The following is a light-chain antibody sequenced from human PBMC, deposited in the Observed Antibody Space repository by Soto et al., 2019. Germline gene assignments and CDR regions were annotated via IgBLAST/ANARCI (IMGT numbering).Light chain of an antibody. CDR3: QQYGSSGT. J-gene: IGKJ1*01. CDR2: GAS. V-gene: IGKV3-20*01. Sequence: EIVLTQSPGTLSRSPGERATLSFKASQSVSNNYFAWSQQKPGQAPRLLIYGASNRATGIPDRFSGSGSGTDFTLTISRLEPEDFAVYYCQQYGSSGTFGQGTKVDI. CDR1: QSVSNNY.